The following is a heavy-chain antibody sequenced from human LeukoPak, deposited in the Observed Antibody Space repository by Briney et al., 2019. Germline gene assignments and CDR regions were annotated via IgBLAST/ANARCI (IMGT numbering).Heavy chain of an antibody. J-gene: IGHJ4*02. CDR1: GFTFNKAW. V-gene: IGHV3-15*01. D-gene: IGHD3-10*01. Sequence: GGSLRLSCAASGFTFNKAWMSWVRLAPGKGLEWVGRIKNKGDGGTTDYAAPVKGRFTVSRDDSKSTLYLQMNSLKTENTAVYYCTTSGTPFEYWGQGTLVTVSS. CDR3: TTSGTPFEY. CDR2: IKNKGDGGTT.